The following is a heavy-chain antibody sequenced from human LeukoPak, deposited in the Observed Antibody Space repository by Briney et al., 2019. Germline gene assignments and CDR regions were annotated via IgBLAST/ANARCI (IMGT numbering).Heavy chain of an antibody. D-gene: IGHD6-6*01. CDR3: ATDFFGHIAARPGGAFDI. CDR2: INPNSGGT. CDR1: GYTFTGYY. J-gene: IGHJ3*02. Sequence: ASVKVSCKASGYTFTGYYMHWVRQAPGQGLEWMGWINPNSGGTNYAQKFQGRVTMTRDTSISTAYMELSRLRSDDTAVYYCATDFFGHIAARPGGAFDIWGQGTMVTVSS. V-gene: IGHV1-2*02.